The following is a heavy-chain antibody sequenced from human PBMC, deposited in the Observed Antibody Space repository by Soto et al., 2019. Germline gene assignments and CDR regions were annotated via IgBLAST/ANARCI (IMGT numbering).Heavy chain of an antibody. CDR1: GYTFTSYY. J-gene: IGHJ4*02. CDR3: ARRDSSGEIDY. Sequence: RASVKVSCKASGYTFTSYYMHWVRHAPGQGLEWMGIINPSGGSTSYAQKFQGRVTMTRDTSTSTVYMELSSLRSEDTAVYYCARRDSSGEIDYWGQGTLVTVSS. V-gene: IGHV1-46*01. CDR2: INPSGGST. D-gene: IGHD3-22*01.